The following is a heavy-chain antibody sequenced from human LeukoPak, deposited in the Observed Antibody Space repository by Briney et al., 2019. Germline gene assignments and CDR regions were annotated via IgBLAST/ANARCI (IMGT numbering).Heavy chain of an antibody. J-gene: IGHJ6*02. CDR3: ARVQQPSGIQGYYYGMDV. V-gene: IGHV3-48*03. D-gene: IGHD6-13*01. CDR1: GFTFSSYE. CDR2: ISSGGSAT. Sequence: GGSLRLSCAASGFTFSSYEMKWVRQAPGKGLDWVSYISSGGSATYYADSVEGRFTISRDNAKNSLYLQMNRLRAEDTAVYYCARVQQPSGIQGYYYGMDVWGQGTTVTVPS.